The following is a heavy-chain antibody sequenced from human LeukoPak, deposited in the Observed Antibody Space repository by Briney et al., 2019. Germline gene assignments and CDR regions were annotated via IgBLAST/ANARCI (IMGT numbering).Heavy chain of an antibody. D-gene: IGHD2-2*01. V-gene: IGHV4-39*07. J-gene: IGHJ6*02. CDR2: ISYSGST. Sequence: SETLSLTCTVSAGSINSNSYFWVWIRQPPGKGLEWIGSISYSGSTYYNPSLKSRVTISVDTSKNQFSLKLSSVTAADTAVYYCARSGGDIVVVPAAMPHYYYYYYGMDVWGQGTTVTVSS. CDR3: ARSGGDIVVVPAAMPHYYYYYYGMDV. CDR1: AGSINSNSYF.